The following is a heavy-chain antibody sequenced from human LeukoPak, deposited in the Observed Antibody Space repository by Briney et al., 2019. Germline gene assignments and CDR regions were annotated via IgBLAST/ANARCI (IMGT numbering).Heavy chain of an antibody. J-gene: IGHJ4*02. CDR3: VRGGYAGNSDF. CDR2: IKTKTDGETT. Sequence: GGSLRLSCAGSGFTFADAFFNWVRQAPGKGLEWVGRIKTKTDGETTDYAAPVKGRFTISRDNAKNSLYLQMNSLRAEDTALYHCVRGGYAGNSDFWGQGTLVTVSS. V-gene: IGHV3-15*05. CDR1: GFTFADAF. D-gene: IGHD4-23*01.